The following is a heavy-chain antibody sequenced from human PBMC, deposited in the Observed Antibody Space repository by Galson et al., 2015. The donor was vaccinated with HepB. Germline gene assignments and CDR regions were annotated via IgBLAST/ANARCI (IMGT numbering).Heavy chain of an antibody. CDR2: ISSTGSTI. CDR3: ARVRFVAAKYWYFDL. CDR1: GLTFSNYT. Sequence: SLRLSCAASGLTFSNYTMNWVRQAPGKGLEWLLYISSTGSTIYYADSVKGRFTISRDNAKNSLFLQMNSLRDEDTAIYYCARVRFVAAKYWYFDLWGRGTLVTVSS. J-gene: IGHJ2*01. V-gene: IGHV3-48*02. D-gene: IGHD6-25*01.